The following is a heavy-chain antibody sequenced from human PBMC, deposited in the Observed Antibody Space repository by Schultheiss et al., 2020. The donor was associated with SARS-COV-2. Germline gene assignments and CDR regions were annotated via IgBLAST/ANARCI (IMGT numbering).Heavy chain of an antibody. V-gene: IGHV3-7*01. J-gene: IGHJ4*02. D-gene: IGHD2-21*02. CDR2: IKQDGSEK. CDR1: GFTFSSYS. CDR3: AKDLSVVVTAPFDY. Sequence: GESLKISCSASGFTFSSYSMSWVRQAPGKGLEWVANIKQDGSEKYYVDSVKGRFTISRDNSKNTLYLQMNSLRAEDTAVYYCAKDLSVVVTAPFDYWGQGTLVTVSS.